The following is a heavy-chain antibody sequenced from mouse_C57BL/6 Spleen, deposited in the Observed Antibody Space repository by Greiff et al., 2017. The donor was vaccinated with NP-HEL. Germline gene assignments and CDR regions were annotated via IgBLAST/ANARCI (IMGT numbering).Heavy chain of an antibody. V-gene: IGHV1-54*01. CDR2: INPGSGGT. Sequence: QVQLQQSGAELVRPGTSVKVSCKASGYAFTHYLIEWVKQRPGQGLEWIGVINPGSGGTNYNEKFKGKATLTADKSSSTAYMQLSSLTSEDSAVYFCARGYYGSRYYAMDYWGQGTSVTVSS. CDR3: ARGYYGSRYYAMDY. J-gene: IGHJ4*01. D-gene: IGHD1-1*01. CDR1: GYAFTHYL.